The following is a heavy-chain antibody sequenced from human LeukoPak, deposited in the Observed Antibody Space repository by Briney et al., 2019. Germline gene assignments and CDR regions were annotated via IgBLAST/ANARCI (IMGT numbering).Heavy chain of an antibody. CDR3: TTDVSRLVSNYYYYYGMDV. CDR2: IKSKTDGGTT. CDR1: GFTFSNAW. D-gene: IGHD6-6*01. J-gene: IGHJ6*02. Sequence: PGGSLRLSCAASGFTFSNAWMSWVRQAPGKGLEWVGRIKSKTDGGTTDYAAPVKGRFTISRDDSKNTLYLQMNSLKTEDTAVYYCTTDVSRLVSNYYYYYGMDVWGQGTTVTVSS. V-gene: IGHV3-15*01.